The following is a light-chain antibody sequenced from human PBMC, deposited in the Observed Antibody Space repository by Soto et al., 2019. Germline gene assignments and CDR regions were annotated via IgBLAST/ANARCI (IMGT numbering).Light chain of an antibody. CDR2: GAS. CDR3: QQYGSSPPIT. CDR1: QSVSSSY. J-gene: IGKJ5*01. Sequence: EIVVTQSPGTLALSPGERATLSCRASQSVSSSYLAWYQQKPGQAPRLLIYGASSRATGIPDRFSGSGSGTDFTLTISRLEPEDFAVYYCQQYGSSPPITLGQGTRLEIK. V-gene: IGKV3-20*01.